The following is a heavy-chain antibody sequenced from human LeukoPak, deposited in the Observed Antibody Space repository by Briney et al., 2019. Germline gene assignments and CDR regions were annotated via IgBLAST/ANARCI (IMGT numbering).Heavy chain of an antibody. CDR1: GFTFSSYG. D-gene: IGHD6-19*01. CDR2: ISYDGSNK. V-gene: IGHV3-30*03. J-gene: IGHJ4*02. CDR3: TTVPLSSGVAGQIDY. Sequence: GGSLRLSCAASGFTFSSYGMHWVRQAPGKGLEWVAVISYDGSNKYYADSVKGRFTISRDNSKNTLYLQMNSLKTEDTAVYYCTTVPLSSGVAGQIDYWGQGTLVTVSS.